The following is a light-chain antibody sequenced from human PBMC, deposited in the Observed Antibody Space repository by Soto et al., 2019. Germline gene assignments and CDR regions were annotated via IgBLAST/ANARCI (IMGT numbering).Light chain of an antibody. CDR2: DVS. CDR3: RSSTSRVV. CDR1: SSDVGGYNY. J-gene: IGLJ2*01. Sequence: QSALTQPASVSGSPGQSITISCTVTSSDVGGYNYVSWYQQHTGKAPKLMIYDVSNRPSGVSDRFSGSNSGNTASLTISGLQAEEAAEYYCRSSTSRVVCGGGTKLTVL. V-gene: IGLV2-14*03.